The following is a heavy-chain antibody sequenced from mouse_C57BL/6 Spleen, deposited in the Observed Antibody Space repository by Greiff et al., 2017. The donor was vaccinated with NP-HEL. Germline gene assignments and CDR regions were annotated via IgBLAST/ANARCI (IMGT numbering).Heavy chain of an antibody. CDR3: AREGYGYDEIAMDY. J-gene: IGHJ4*01. V-gene: IGHV1-64*01. CDR1: GYTFTSYW. CDR2: IHPNSGST. Sequence: QVQLQQPGAELVKPGASVKLSCKASGYTFTSYWMHWVKQRPGQGLEWIGMIHPNSGSTNYNEKFKSKATLTVDKSSSTAYMQLSSLTSEDSAVHYWAREGYGYDEIAMDYWGQGTSVTVSS. D-gene: IGHD2-2*01.